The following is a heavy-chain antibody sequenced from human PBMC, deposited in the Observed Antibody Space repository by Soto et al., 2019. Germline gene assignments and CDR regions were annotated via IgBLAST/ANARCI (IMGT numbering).Heavy chain of an antibody. CDR1: GFTFRIYA. CDR2: ITGNGGT. Sequence: PGGSLRLSCAASGFTFRIYAMSWARQAPGKGLECVSTITGNGGTSYADFVRGRFTISRDNSKNTLYLQMNSLRAEDTAVYYCAKDAPGSGWLSDYWGQGTLVTVST. J-gene: IGHJ4*02. V-gene: IGHV3-23*01. D-gene: IGHD3-22*01. CDR3: AKDAPGSGWLSDY.